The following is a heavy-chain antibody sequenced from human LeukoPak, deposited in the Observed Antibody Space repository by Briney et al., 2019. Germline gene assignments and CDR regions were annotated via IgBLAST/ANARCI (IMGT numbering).Heavy chain of an antibody. CDR3: ARVRRPEYSSSSYYYYMDV. CDR2: INSNSGGT. Sequence: ASVKVSGKASGYTFTGYYIHWVRQAPGQGLEWMGWINSNSGGTNYAQKFQGRVTMTRDTSTTTAYMELNRLRSDDTAVYYCARVRRPEYSSSSYYYYMDVWGKGTTVTVSS. CDR1: GYTFTGYY. D-gene: IGHD6-6*01. J-gene: IGHJ6*03. V-gene: IGHV1-2*02.